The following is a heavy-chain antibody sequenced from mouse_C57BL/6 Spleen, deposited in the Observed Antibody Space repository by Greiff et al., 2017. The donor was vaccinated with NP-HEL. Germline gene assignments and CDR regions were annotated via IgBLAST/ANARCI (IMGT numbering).Heavy chain of an antibody. J-gene: IGHJ1*03. V-gene: IGHV2-6*03. D-gene: IGHD2-1*01. CDR1: GFSLTSYG. CDR3: ARSYGNYWYFDV. Sequence: QVQLKESGPGLVAPSQSLSITCTVSGFSLTSYGVHWVRQPPGKGLEWLVVIWSDGSTTYNSALKSRLSISKDNSKSQVILKMNSLQTDDTAMYYCARSYGNYWYFDVWGTGTTVTVSS. CDR2: IWSDGST.